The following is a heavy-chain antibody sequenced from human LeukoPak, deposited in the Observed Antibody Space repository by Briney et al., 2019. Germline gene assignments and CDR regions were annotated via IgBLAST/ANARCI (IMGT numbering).Heavy chain of an antibody. V-gene: IGHV4-34*01. CDR1: GGSFSGYY. J-gene: IGHJ4*02. CDR2: INHSGST. D-gene: IGHD1-26*01. CDR3: ARGGGGIVGAI. Sequence: SETLSLTCAVYGGSFSGYYWSWIRQPPGKGLEWIGEINHSGSTNYNPSLKSRVTISVDTSKNQFSLKLSSVTAADTAVYYRARGGGGIVGAIWGQGTLVTVSS.